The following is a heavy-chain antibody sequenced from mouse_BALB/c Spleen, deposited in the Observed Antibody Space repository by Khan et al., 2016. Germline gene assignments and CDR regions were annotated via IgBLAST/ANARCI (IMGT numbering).Heavy chain of an antibody. V-gene: IGHV9-2-1*01. J-gene: IGHJ3*01. CDR1: GDTITDYS. CDR2: INTKTGEP. D-gene: IGHD2-4*01. CDR3: VRQNYYDYPY. Sequence: QMQLVQSGPEVKKPGETVKISCKATGDTITDYSIHWVRQAPGKGLKWMGWINTKTGEPNYADDFNGRFASSLESSASNALLQINNLKTEDTATYFWVRQNYYDYPYWGQGTLVTVSA.